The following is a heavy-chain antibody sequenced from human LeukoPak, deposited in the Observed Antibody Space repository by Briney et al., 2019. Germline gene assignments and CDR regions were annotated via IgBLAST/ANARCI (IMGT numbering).Heavy chain of an antibody. CDR1: GGSISSGDYY. J-gene: IGHJ4*02. V-gene: IGHV4-30-4*01. CDR3: ARGRGTFFDY. CDR2: IYYSGST. D-gene: IGHD1-1*01. Sequence: SETLSLTCTVSGGSISSGDYYWSWIRQPPGKGREWIGYIYYSGSTYYNPSLKSRVTISVDTSKIQFSLKLSPVTAADTAVYYCARGRGTFFDYWGQGTLVTVSS.